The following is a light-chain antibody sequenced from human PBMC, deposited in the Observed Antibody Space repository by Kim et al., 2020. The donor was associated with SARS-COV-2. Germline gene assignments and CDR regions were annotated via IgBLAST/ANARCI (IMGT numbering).Light chain of an antibody. CDR3: MQAIQAPLT. CDR1: RSLLSSNGYNY. CDR2: LGS. J-gene: IGKJ4*01. V-gene: IGKV2-28*01. Sequence: PASISCRSSRSLLSSNGYNYLDWYLQKPGQSPQLLIYLGSNRASGVPDRFSGSGSGTDFTLKISRVEAEDVGIYYCMQAIQAPLTFGGGTKVDIK.